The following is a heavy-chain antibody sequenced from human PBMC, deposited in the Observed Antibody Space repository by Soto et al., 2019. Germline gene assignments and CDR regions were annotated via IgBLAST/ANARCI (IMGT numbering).Heavy chain of an antibody. Sequence: PGGSLRRSCAASGFTFDDYAMHWVRQAPGKGLEWVSVISWNGGSIDYADSVKGRFTISRDSAKNSLYLQMNSLRGEDTALYYCAKDRSTGYDSPYYFDDWGQGTLVTVSS. CDR3: AKDRSTGYDSPYYFDD. J-gene: IGHJ4*02. D-gene: IGHD5-12*01. CDR2: ISWNGGSI. CDR1: GFTFDDYA. V-gene: IGHV3-9*01.